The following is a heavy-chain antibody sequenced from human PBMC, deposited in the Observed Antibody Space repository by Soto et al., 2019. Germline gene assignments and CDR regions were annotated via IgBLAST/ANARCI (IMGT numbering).Heavy chain of an antibody. D-gene: IGHD2-15*01. Sequence: ASVKVSCKASGYNFTYYYMHWVRQAPGQGLEWMGWINPNSGGTNYAQKFQGRVTMTRDTSISTAYMELSGLRSDDTAVYYCARETGVVVAATVRYGMDVWGQGTTVTVSS. CDR2: INPNSGGT. CDR3: ARETGVVVAATVRYGMDV. V-gene: IGHV1-2*02. J-gene: IGHJ6*02. CDR1: GYNFTYYY.